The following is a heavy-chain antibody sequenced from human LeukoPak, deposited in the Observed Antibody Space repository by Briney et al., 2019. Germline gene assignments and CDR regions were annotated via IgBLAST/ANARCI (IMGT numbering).Heavy chain of an antibody. CDR3: ARDTFQPGLIDS. CDR2: INIDSSDI. Sequence: GGSLRLSCAASGFTFSRFAMNWFRQAPGKGLEWISYINIDSSDIHYADSVKGRFTISRDNARNTLFLQLSSLRAEDSAVYYCARDTFQPGLIDSWGQGTLVTVSS. J-gene: IGHJ4*02. CDR1: GFTFSRFA. V-gene: IGHV3-21*05. D-gene: IGHD2-2*01.